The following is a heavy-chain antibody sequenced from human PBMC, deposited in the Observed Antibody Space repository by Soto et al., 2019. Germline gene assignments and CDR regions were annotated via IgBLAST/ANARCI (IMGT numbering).Heavy chain of an antibody. CDR2: ISYDGTNT. Sequence: QVQLVESGGGVVQPGRSLRLSCAASGSACSGYSMHWVRQAPGKGLEWVAIISYDGTNTYYADSVRGRFTVSRDNSRNTLNLQMNSLRVEDTAVYYCATSSPHFDNWGQGTLVTVSS. J-gene: IGHJ4*02. CDR3: ATSSPHFDN. CDR1: GSACSGYS. V-gene: IGHV3-30-3*01.